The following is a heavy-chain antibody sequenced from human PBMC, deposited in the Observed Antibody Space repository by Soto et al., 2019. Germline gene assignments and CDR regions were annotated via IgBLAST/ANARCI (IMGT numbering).Heavy chain of an antibody. D-gene: IGHD3-22*01. CDR2: ISSSGSTI. CDR3: ARDSSGYYLPFDY. CDR1: GSTFSSYE. J-gene: IGHJ4*02. Sequence: GGSLRLSCAASGSTFSSYEMNWVRQAPGKGLEWVSYISSSGSTIYYADSVKGRFTISRDNAKNSLYLQMNSLRAEDTAVYYCARDSSGYYLPFDYWGQGTLVTVSS. V-gene: IGHV3-48*03.